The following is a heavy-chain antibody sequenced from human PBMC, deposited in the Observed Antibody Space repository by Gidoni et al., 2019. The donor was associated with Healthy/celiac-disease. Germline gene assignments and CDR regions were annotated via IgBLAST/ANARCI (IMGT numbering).Heavy chain of an antibody. D-gene: IGHD6-19*01. Sequence: QVQLQESGPGLVKPSETLSLTCTLSGGSISSYSWTWIRQPPGKGLEWVGYIYYSGSTNYNPSLKNRVTISIDTSNNQYSLKLSSVTAADTAVYYCARGWLAWGPFDYWGQGSLVTVSS. CDR2: IYYSGST. CDR1: GGSISSYS. V-gene: IGHV4-59*01. J-gene: IGHJ4*02. CDR3: ARGWLAWGPFDY.